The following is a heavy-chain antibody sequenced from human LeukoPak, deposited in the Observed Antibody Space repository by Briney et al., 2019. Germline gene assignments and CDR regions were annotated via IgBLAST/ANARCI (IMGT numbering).Heavy chain of an antibody. V-gene: IGHV3-23*01. CDR2: ISGSGGST. CDR1: GFTFSSYA. D-gene: IGHD6-6*01. J-gene: IGHJ3*02. Sequence: PGGSLRLSCAASGFTFSSYAMSWVRQAPGRGLEWVSAISGSGGSTYYADSVKGRSTISRDNSKNTLYLQMNSLRAEDTAVYYCAKARVEYSSPVDAFDIWGQGTMVTVSS. CDR3: AKARVEYSSPVDAFDI.